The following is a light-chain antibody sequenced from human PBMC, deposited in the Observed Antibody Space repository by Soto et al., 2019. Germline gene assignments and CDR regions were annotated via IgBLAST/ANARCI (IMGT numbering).Light chain of an antibody. Sequence: EIVMTQSPATLSVSPGERATLSCRASQSVSSNLAWYQQKPCQAPRLLIYGASTRATGIPARFSGSGSGTEFTLTISSLQSDDFAFYYCQQYNNWPRTFGQGTQLESK. J-gene: IGKJ1*01. V-gene: IGKV3-15*01. CDR3: QQYNNWPRT. CDR2: GAS. CDR1: QSVSSN.